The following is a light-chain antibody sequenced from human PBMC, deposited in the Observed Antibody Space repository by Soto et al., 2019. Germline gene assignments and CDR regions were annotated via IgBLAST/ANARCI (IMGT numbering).Light chain of an antibody. CDR1: SSDIGTYNY. CDR2: GVT. Sequence: QSVLTQPASVSWSPGQSITISCTGASSDIGTYNYVSWYQQLTGTAPQLIVYGVTIRPSGVSDRFSGSKSGNTASLTISGLQAEDEADYYCSSYTGTRTLIVFGTGTKV. CDR3: SSYTGTRTLIV. V-gene: IGLV2-14*03. J-gene: IGLJ1*01.